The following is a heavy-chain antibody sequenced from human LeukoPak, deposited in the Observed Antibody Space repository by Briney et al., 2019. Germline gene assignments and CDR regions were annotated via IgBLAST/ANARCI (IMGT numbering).Heavy chain of an antibody. D-gene: IGHD3-16*01. J-gene: IGHJ4*02. CDR3: ARAGGEHN. CDR1: GGSFSGYY. CDR2: INHSGST. Sequence: SETLSLTCAVYGGSFSGYYWSWIRQPPGKGLEWIGEINHSGSTNYNPSLKSRVTISVDTSKNQFSLKLSSVTAADTAVYYCARAGGEHNWGQGTLVTVSS. V-gene: IGHV4-34*01.